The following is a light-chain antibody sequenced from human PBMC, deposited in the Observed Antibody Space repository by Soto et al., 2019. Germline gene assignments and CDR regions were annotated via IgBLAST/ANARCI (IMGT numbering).Light chain of an antibody. Sequence: EIVMTQSPATLSVSPGEGATLSCRASQSVSIDLAWYQQKPGQAPRLLIYGASSRATGIPDRFSGSGSGTDFTLTISGLAPEDFAVYYCQQYGGSPPYTFGQGTKVDIK. CDR3: QQYGGSPPYT. CDR1: QSVSID. CDR2: GAS. J-gene: IGKJ2*01. V-gene: IGKV3-20*01.